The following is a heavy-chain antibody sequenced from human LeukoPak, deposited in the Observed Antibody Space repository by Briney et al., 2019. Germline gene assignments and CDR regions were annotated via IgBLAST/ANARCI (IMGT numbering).Heavy chain of an antibody. D-gene: IGHD4-17*01. Sequence: GGSLRLSCAASGFTFSSYAMNWVRQAPGRGLEWVSGFSGSGGTTYYADSVKGRFTISRDNAKNSLYLQMNSLRAEDTALYYCARISLTTGSYYYYYMDVWGKGTTVTVSS. CDR1: GFTFSSYA. V-gene: IGHV3-23*01. CDR3: ARISLTTGSYYYYYMDV. CDR2: FSGSGGTT. J-gene: IGHJ6*03.